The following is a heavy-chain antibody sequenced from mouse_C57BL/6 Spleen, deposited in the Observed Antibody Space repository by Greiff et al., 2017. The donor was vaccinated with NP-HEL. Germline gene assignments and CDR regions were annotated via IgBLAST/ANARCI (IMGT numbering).Heavy chain of an antibody. V-gene: IGHV1-15*01. CDR2: IDPETGGT. Sequence: QVQLQQSGAELVRPGASVTLSCKASGYTFTDYEMHWVKQTPVHGLEWIGAIDPETGGTAYNQKFKGKAILTADKSSSTAYMELRSLTSEDSAVYYCTNIYDGYYWYFDVWGTGTTVTVSS. CDR1: GYTFTDYE. CDR3: TNIYDGYYWYFDV. J-gene: IGHJ1*03. D-gene: IGHD2-3*01.